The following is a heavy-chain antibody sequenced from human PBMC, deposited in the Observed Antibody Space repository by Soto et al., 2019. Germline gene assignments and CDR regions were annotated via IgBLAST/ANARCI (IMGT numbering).Heavy chain of an antibody. CDR1: GDSVSSNSAL. V-gene: IGHV6-1*01. CDR3: ARGHYYYGLDV. J-gene: IGHJ6*02. CDR2: TYYRSKWYN. Sequence: PSETLSLTCAISGDSVSSNSALWTWIRQSPSRGLEWLGRTYYRSKWYNDYAVSVKSRITINPDTSKNQFSLQLNSVTPDDTAIYYCARGHYYYGLDVWGLGTTVTVSS.